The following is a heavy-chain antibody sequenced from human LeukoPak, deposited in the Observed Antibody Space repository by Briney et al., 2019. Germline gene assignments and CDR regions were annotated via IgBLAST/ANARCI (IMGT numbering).Heavy chain of an antibody. V-gene: IGHV4-61*02. CDR1: GGSIRSGSYY. D-gene: IGHD3-10*01. CDR3: AVLDYYGSGSYLSDGYYYYGMDV. J-gene: IGHJ6*02. CDR2: IYTSGST. Sequence: RTSETLSLTCTVSGGSIRSGSYYWSWIRQPAGKGLEWIGRIYTSGSTNYNPSLKSRVTISVDTSKNQFSLKLSSVTAADTAVYYCAVLDYYGSGSYLSDGYYYYGMDVWGQGTTVTVSS.